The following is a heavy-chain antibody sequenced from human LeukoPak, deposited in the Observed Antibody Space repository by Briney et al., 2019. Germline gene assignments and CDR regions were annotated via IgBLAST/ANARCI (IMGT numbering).Heavy chain of an antibody. CDR1: GFTFSSYY. V-gene: IGHV3-7*03. CDR3: AKGGGSYFRRVTYYYYYMDV. Sequence: PGGSLRLSCAASGFTFSSYYMSWVRQAPGKGLEWVANINQDGSDKYYVDSVKGRFTISRDNAKNSLYLQMISLRAEDTAVYYCAKGGGSYFRRVTYYYYYMDVWGKGTTVTVSS. CDR2: INQDGSDK. J-gene: IGHJ6*03. D-gene: IGHD1-26*01.